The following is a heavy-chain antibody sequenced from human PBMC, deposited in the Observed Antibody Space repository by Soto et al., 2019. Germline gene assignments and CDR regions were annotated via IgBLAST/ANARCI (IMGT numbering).Heavy chain of an antibody. CDR1: GYSFTSYW. Sequence: PGESLKISCKGSGYSFTSYWSGWVRQMPGKGLEWMGIIYPGDSDTRYSPSFQGQVTISADKSISTAYLQWSSLKASDTAMYYCARRHYYDSSGYYYMDAFDIWGQGTMVTVS. J-gene: IGHJ3*02. CDR3: ARRHYYDSSGYYYMDAFDI. D-gene: IGHD3-22*01. CDR2: IYPGDSDT. V-gene: IGHV5-51*01.